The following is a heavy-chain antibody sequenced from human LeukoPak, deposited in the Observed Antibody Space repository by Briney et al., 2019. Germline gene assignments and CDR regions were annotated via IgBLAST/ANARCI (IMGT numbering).Heavy chain of an antibody. CDR1: GFVFSGSG. Sequence: GGSLRLSCAASGFVFSGSGMHWVRQAPGKGLEWVAFIRYDGSNKYYADSVKGRFTISRDNSKDTLYLQMNSLRAEDTAVYYCARERLVGANDAFDIWGQGTMVTVSS. CDR3: ARERLVGANDAFDI. J-gene: IGHJ3*02. D-gene: IGHD1-26*01. V-gene: IGHV3-30*02. CDR2: IRYDGSNK.